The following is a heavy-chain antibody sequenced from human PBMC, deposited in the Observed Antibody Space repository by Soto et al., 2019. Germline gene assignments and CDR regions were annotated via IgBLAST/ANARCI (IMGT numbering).Heavy chain of an antibody. Sequence: QVRLVQSGTEVKRPGSSVRVSCKASGVSFTTFSTSWVRQAPGQGLEWMGGIIPVLGTTDYAQKFKGRVTIIADESTNTIYMELSSLRSEDTALYYCARGGGPCWGGGDCYPVVYWGQGTLVTVSS. CDR1: GVSFTTFS. CDR3: ARGGGPCWGGGDCYPVVY. CDR2: IIPVLGTT. V-gene: IGHV1-69*01. J-gene: IGHJ4*02. D-gene: IGHD2-21*02.